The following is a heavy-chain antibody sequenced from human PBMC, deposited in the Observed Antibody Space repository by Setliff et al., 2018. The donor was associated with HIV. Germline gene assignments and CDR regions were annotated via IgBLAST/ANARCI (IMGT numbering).Heavy chain of an antibody. CDR3: ARDLFNWNDVFSRSEFDY. D-gene: IGHD1-20*01. CDR2: ISDSGTT. CDR1: GGSISSGRYF. V-gene: IGHV4-39*02. Sequence: SETLSLTCTVSGGSISSGRYFWGWIRLVPGRGLEWIGSISDSGTTFYKPSLKSRVAISVDTSKKQFSLNLSSATAADTAVYYCARDLFNWNDVFSRSEFDYWGQGTLVTVSS. J-gene: IGHJ4*02.